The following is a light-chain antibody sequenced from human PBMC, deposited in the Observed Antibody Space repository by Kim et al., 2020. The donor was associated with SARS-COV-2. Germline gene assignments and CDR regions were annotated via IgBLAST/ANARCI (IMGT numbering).Light chain of an antibody. CDR3: QQANSFLT. CDR2: TAS. Sequence: SASVGARVTITCRASQDIGSWLAWYQQIPGKPPTPLIYTASNLESGVPSRFSGSGSGTDFSLTISSLQPEDFATYYCQQANSFLTFGGGTKVEIK. V-gene: IGKV1-12*01. CDR1: QDIGSW. J-gene: IGKJ4*01.